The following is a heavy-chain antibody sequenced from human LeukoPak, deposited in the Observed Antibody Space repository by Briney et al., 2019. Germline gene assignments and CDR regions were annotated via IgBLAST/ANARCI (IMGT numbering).Heavy chain of an antibody. J-gene: IGHJ4*02. CDR2: INPNSGAT. V-gene: IGHV1-2*02. CDR3: AREDEFDY. CDR1: GYRFTGYY. Sequence: VASLKVSCKASGYRFTGYYMNWVRQAPGQGLEWMGWINPNSGATDYAQKFQGRVTMTRDTSISTAYMELSRLRSDDTAVYYCAREDEFDYWGQGTLVIVSS.